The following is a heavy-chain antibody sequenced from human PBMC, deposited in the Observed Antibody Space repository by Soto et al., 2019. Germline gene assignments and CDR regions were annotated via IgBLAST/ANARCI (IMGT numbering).Heavy chain of an antibody. V-gene: IGHV3-23*01. Sequence: GGSLRLSCTASGFSFSSYAMRWVRQAPGKGLEWVSGLSSSGDRTYYADSVKGRFTISRDNSKNTLYLQMNSLRVEDTAVYYCANGGVAFDFDCWGQGTPVTVSS. J-gene: IGHJ4*02. CDR1: GFSFSSYA. CDR3: ANGGVAFDFDC. D-gene: IGHD1-26*01. CDR2: LSSSGDRT.